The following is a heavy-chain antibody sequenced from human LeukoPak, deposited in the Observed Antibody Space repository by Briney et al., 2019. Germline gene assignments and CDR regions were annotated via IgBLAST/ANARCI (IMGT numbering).Heavy chain of an antibody. V-gene: IGHV4-34*01. D-gene: IGHD2-2*02. CDR1: GGSFSGYY. CDR2: INHSGST. J-gene: IGHJ6*02. CDR3: ARACSSTSCYNGFFSGYYYYGMDV. Sequence: PSETLSLTCAVYGGSFSGYYWSWIRRPPGKGLEWIGEINHSGSTNYNPSLKSRVTISVDTSKNQFSLKLSSVTAADTAVYYCARACSSTSCYNGFFSGYYYYGMDVWGQGTTVTVSS.